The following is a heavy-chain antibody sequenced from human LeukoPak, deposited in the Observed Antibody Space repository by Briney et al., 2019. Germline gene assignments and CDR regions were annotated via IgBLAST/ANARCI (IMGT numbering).Heavy chain of an antibody. V-gene: IGHV3-7*03. Sequence: GGSLRLSCAASGFTFSSYWMSWVRQAPGKGLEWVANIKQDESEKYYVDSVKGRFTISRDNAKNSLYPQMNSLRVEDTGIYYCALSSTARGGDDYWGQRTLVTVSS. CDR2: IKQDESEK. J-gene: IGHJ4*02. D-gene: IGHD3-16*01. CDR1: GFTFSSYW. CDR3: ALSSTARGGDDY.